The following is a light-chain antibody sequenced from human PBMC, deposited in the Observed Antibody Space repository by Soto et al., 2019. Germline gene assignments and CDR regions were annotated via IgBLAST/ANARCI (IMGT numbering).Light chain of an antibody. CDR3: QQRSKT. J-gene: IGKJ1*01. V-gene: IGKV3-11*01. CDR2: DAS. CDR1: QSVSRY. Sequence: EIVLTQSPATLSLSPGERATLSCRASQSVSRYLAWYQQKPAQAPRLLIYDASNRATGIPARFSGSGSGTDFTLTISSLEPEDFAVYYCQQRSKTFGQGTRVEIK.